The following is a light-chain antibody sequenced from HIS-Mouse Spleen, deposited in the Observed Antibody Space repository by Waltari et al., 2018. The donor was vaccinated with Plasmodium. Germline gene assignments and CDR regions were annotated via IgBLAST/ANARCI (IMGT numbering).Light chain of an antibody. CDR3: YSTDSSGNHRV. J-gene: IGLJ3*02. Sequence: SYELTQPPSVSVSPGQTARITCSGDALPKKYAYWYQQKSGQAPVLVIYEDRKRPSGIPERFSGSGSGTMATLTISVAQVEDEADYYCYSTDSSGNHRVFGGGTKLTVL. CDR2: EDR. V-gene: IGLV3-10*01. CDR1: ALPKKY.